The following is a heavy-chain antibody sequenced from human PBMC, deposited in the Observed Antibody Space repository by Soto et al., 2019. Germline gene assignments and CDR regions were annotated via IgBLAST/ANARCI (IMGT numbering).Heavy chain of an antibody. J-gene: IGHJ4*02. CDR3: ARVEGGADKWNFDY. D-gene: IGHD2-21*02. V-gene: IGHV5-51*01. Sequence: GESLKISCKGSGYSFTSSWIGWVCQMPGKGLEWMGVIHPGDSETRYSPSFQGQVAISADRSISTAYLQWRGLKASDSAMYYCARVEGGADKWNFDYWGQGTLVTVSS. CDR1: GYSFTSSW. CDR2: IHPGDSET.